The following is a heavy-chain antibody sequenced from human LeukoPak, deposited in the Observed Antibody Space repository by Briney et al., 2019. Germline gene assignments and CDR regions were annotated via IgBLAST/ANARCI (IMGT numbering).Heavy chain of an antibody. D-gene: IGHD3-3*01. Sequence: ASVKVSCKASGYTFTGYYMHWVRQAPGQGLEWMGWISAYNGNTNHAQKLQGRVTMTTDTSTSTAYMELRSLRSDDTAVYYCARDPPDYDFWSGYPYYFDYWGQGTLVTVSS. CDR3: ARDPPDYDFWSGYPYYFDY. J-gene: IGHJ4*02. CDR1: GYTFTGYY. V-gene: IGHV1-18*04. CDR2: ISAYNGNT.